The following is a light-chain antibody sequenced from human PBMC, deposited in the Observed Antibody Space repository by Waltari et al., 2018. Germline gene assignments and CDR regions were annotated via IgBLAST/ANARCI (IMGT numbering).Light chain of an antibody. CDR2: KAS. J-gene: IGKJ4*02. CDR3: QHYDSYSAT. Sequence: DLQMTQSPSTLSASVGDRVTITCRASQSITRCMAWYQQKAGKAPKLLIYKASILESGVPSRFSGGGSGTEFTITISRLQPDDFATYYCQHYDSYSATFGRGTKVEIK. V-gene: IGKV1-5*03. CDR1: QSITRC.